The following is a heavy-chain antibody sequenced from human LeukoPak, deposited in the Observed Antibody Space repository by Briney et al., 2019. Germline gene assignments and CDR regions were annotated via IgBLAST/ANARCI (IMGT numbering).Heavy chain of an antibody. J-gene: IGHJ4*02. CDR1: GYTFTSYY. CDR3: ARAVKTDIVVVVAATYRNILDY. D-gene: IGHD2-15*01. CDR2: INPSGGST. Sequence: GASVKVSCKASGYTFTSYYMHWVRQAPGQGLEWMGIINPSGGSTSYAQKFQGRVTMTRDMSTSTVYMELSSLRSEDTAVYYCARAVKTDIVVVVAATYRNILDYWGQGTLVTVSS. V-gene: IGHV1-46*01.